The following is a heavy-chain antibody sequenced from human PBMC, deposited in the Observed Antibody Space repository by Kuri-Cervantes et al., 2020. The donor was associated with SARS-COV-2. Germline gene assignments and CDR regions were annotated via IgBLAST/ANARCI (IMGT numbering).Heavy chain of an antibody. J-gene: IGHJ4*02. Sequence: GESLKISCAASGFTFSSYAMHWVRQAPGKGLEWVAVISYDGSNKYCADSVKGRFTISRDNSKNTLYLQMNSLRAEDTAVYYCAGLGEYSSGWHNDYWGQGTLVTVSS. CDR2: ISYDGSNK. D-gene: IGHD6-19*01. CDR1: GFTFSSYA. V-gene: IGHV3-30-3*01. CDR3: AGLGEYSSGWHNDY.